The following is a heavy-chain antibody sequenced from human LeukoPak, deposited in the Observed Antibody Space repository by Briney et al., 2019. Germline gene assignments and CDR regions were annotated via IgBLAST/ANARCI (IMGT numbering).Heavy chain of an antibody. Sequence: GGSPRLSCAASGFIFSNYSMNWVRQAPGKGLEWVSYIGGSRNAIYYADSVKGRFTISRDNAKNSLYLQMNGLRAEDTAVYYCARGARAGTPPHWGQGTLVTVSP. D-gene: IGHD4/OR15-4a*01. CDR1: GFIFSNYS. CDR2: IGGSRNAI. J-gene: IGHJ4*02. V-gene: IGHV3-48*01. CDR3: ARGARAGTPPH.